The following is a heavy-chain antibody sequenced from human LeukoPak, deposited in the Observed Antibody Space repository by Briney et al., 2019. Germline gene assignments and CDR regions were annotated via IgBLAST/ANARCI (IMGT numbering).Heavy chain of an antibody. CDR1: GFTFSTYW. D-gene: IGHD6-13*01. CDR2: IKEDGSEK. J-gene: IGHJ4*02. V-gene: IGHV3-7*01. Sequence: GGSLRLSCAASGFTFSTYWMSWVRQAPGKGLEWVANIKEDGSEKYCIGSVKGRFNISRDNAKNSLYLQMNSLRAEDTAMYYCARDSAGNDYWGQGTLVTVSS. CDR3: ARDSAGNDY.